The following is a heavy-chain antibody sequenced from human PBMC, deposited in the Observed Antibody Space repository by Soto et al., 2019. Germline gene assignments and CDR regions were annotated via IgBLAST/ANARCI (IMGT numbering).Heavy chain of an antibody. V-gene: IGHV3-23*01. J-gene: IGHJ4*02. CDR2: ISGSGGST. Sequence: LRLSCAASGFTFSSYAMSWVRQAPGKGLEWVSAISGSGGSTYYADSVKGRFTISRDNSKNTLYLQMNSLRAEDTAVYYCAKGSVAIAVAGNDYWGQGTLVTVSS. CDR1: GFTFSSYA. D-gene: IGHD6-19*01. CDR3: AKGSVAIAVAGNDY.